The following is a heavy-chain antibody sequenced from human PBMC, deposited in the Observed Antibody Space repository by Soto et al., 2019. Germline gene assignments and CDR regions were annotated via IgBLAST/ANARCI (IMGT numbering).Heavy chain of an antibody. D-gene: IGHD1-20*01. V-gene: IGHV1-69*02. CDR3: ASRRNLNWNDGYYMDV. Sequence: QVQLVQSGAEVKKPGSSVKVSCKASGGTFSSYTISWVRQAPGQGLEWMGRIIPILGIANYAQKFQGRVTITADKSTSTAYMELSSLRSEDTAVYYWASRRNLNWNDGYYMDVWGKGTTVTVSS. J-gene: IGHJ6*03. CDR2: IIPILGIA. CDR1: GGTFSSYT.